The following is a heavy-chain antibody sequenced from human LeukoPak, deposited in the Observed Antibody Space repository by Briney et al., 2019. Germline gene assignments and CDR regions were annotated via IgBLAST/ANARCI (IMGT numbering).Heavy chain of an antibody. CDR3: SRAAWPEFAHLWFGELLPPHDS. V-gene: IGHV3-21*01. CDR1: GFTFSSYS. CDR2: ISSSSSYI. J-gene: IGHJ4*02. D-gene: IGHD3-10*01. Sequence: PGGSLRLSCAASGFTFSSYSMNWVRQAPGKGLEWVSSISSSSSYIYYADSVKGRFTIARDNAKTSLYLQMNSLRAEDTAVYYCSRAAWPEFAHLWFGELLPPHDSWGQGTLVTVYS.